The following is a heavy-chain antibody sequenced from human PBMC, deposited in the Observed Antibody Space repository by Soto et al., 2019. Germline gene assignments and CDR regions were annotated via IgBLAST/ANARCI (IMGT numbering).Heavy chain of an antibody. Sequence: PWGSLRLSCAASGFTFSDYYMNWIRQSPWKGLEWLSYISDSGSGIFYADSVKGRFTISRDSARKSLYLHMNSLRVEDTAVYYCARDTAFINSGFFDAWGKGPMVTVSS. V-gene: IGHV3-11*01. D-gene: IGHD3-22*01. CDR2: ISDSGSGI. CDR1: GFTFSDYY. J-gene: IGHJ5*02. CDR3: ARDTAFINSGFFDA.